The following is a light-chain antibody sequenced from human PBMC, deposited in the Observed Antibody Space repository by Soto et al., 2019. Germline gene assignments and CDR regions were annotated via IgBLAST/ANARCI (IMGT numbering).Light chain of an antibody. CDR3: QQTNIFPYT. J-gene: IGKJ2*01. Sequence: DIQMTQSPSSVSASVGDRVTITCRASQHVSSWLAWFQHKPGKAPKSLIYAASSLQSGVPSRFSGSGSGTHFTLTISRLKPEDFATYYCQQTNIFPYTFGQGTKLEIK. CDR2: AAS. CDR1: QHVSSW. V-gene: IGKV1-12*01.